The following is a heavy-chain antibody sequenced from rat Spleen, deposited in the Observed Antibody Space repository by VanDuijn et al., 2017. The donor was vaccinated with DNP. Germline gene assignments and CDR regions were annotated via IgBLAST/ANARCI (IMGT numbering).Heavy chain of an antibody. CDR3: IRSDGYWYFDF. J-gene: IGHJ1*01. CDR2: MWSGGTT. Sequence: VQLKESGAGLVQPSQTLSLTCTVSGFSLTSNSVHWVRLPPGKGLEWIGTMWSGGTTEYNSALKSRLSISRDTSKSQDFLKMNSLQTEDTAIYFCIRSDGYWYFDFCGPGTMVTVSS. D-gene: IGHD1-12*02. V-gene: IGHV2-1*01. CDR1: GFSLTSNS.